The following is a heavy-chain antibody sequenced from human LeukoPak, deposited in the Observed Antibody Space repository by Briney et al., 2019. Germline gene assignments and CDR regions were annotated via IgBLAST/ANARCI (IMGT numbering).Heavy chain of an antibody. V-gene: IGHV1-2*02. CDR3: VRGKAAATGLSLDY. D-gene: IGHD6-13*01. CDR1: AYTFTDYY. J-gene: IGHJ4*02. CDR2: INDNSGGT. Sequence: ASVKVSCKASAYTFTDYYMHWFRQAPGQGLEWMGWINDNSGGTKYAQKFQDRVTLTRDTSISTAYLELSRLTSDDTAVYYCVRGKAAATGLSLDYWGQGTLVTVSS.